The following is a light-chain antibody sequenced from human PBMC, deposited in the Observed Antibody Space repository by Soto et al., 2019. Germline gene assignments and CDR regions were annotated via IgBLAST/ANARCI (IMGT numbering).Light chain of an antibody. Sequence: QSALTQPASVSGSPGQSITISCTGTSSDIGHYDNVSWYQQHPGKAPKLMIYHVTYRPSGVSNRYSGSKSGNSASLTISGLQADDEADYYCCSLTTGHTYVFGSGTKVTVL. CDR3: CSLTTGHTYV. CDR1: SSDIGHYDN. V-gene: IGLV2-14*03. CDR2: HVT. J-gene: IGLJ1*01.